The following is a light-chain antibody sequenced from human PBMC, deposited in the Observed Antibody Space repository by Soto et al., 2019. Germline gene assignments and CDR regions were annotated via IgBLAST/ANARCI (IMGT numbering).Light chain of an antibody. CDR3: QHYNSYSEA. Sequence: IHMPQSPSTLSASLGHSVTITCRGIQSISSWLAWYQQKPGKAPKLLIYDASSLESGVPSRFSGSGSGTEFTLTISSLQPDDFATYYCQHYNSYSEAFGQGTKVDIK. CDR2: DAS. J-gene: IGKJ1*01. CDR1: QSISSW. V-gene: IGKV1-5*01.